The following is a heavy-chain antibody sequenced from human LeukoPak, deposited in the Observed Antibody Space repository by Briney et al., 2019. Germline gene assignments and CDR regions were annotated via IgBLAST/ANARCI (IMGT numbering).Heavy chain of an antibody. Sequence: ASVKVSCKASGGTFSSYAISWVRQAPGQGLEWMGGIIPIFGTASYAQKFQGRVTITADESTSTAYMELSSLRSEDTAVYYCARDHYDSREDAFDIWGQGTMVTVSS. V-gene: IGHV1-69*13. CDR1: GGTFSSYA. D-gene: IGHD3-22*01. CDR2: IIPIFGTA. CDR3: ARDHYDSREDAFDI. J-gene: IGHJ3*02.